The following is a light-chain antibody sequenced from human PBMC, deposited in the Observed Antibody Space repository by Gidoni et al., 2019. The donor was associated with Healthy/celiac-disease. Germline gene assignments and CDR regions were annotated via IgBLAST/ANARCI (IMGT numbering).Light chain of an antibody. V-gene: IGKV1-5*01. CDR3: QQYNSYCT. Sequence: DIQMTQSPSTLSASVGDRVTITCRASQSTSSWLAWYQQKPGKAPKLLIYDASSLESGVPSRFGGSGSGTEFTLTISSLQPDDFATYYCQQYNSYCTFGQGTKVEIK. CDR2: DAS. CDR1: QSTSSW. J-gene: IGKJ1*01.